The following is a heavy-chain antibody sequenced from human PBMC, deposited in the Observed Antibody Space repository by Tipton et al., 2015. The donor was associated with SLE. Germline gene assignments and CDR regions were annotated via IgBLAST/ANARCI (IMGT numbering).Heavy chain of an antibody. V-gene: IGHV4-59*01. CDR3: ARPVSDLATGGGGYFDY. CDR2: IYYSGST. J-gene: IGHJ4*02. Sequence: TLSLTCSVSGVSISLYYWSWIRQPPGKGLEWVGYIYYSGSTNYNPSLKSRVTMSVDTSKNQFSLKLSSVSAADTAVYYCARPVSDLATGGGGYFDYWGQGTLVTVSS. CDR1: GVSISLYY. D-gene: IGHD6-13*01.